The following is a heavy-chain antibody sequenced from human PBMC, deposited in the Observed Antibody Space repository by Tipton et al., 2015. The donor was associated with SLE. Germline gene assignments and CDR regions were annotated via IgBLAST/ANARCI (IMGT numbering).Heavy chain of an antibody. CDR1: GGSFSSFS. D-gene: IGHD3-3*01. CDR3: ATRGYDFWSGYYSQGAFDI. J-gene: IGHJ3*02. CDR2: INHSGST. Sequence: TLSLTCAFYGGSFSSFSWNWVRQPPGKGLEWIGEINHSGSTNYNPSLKSRVTISVDTSKNQFSLKLSSVTAADTAVYYCATRGYDFWSGYYSQGAFDIWGQGTMVTVSS. V-gene: IGHV4-34*01.